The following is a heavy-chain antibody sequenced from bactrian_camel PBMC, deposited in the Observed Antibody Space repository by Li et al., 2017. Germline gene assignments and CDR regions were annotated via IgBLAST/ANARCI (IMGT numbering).Heavy chain of an antibody. CDR3: AADPLGGNCLGAPSAVADFGY. CDR2: IDGDGRT. D-gene: IGHD5*01. Sequence: HVQLVESGGGSVQAGGSLRLSCSASIDTIRRPCMAWARQSPGQEREVVASIDGDGRTTYTGAVKGRFTISKDNADNTLFLQMDSLQPEDTAMYFCAADPLGGNCLGAPSAVADFGYRGQGTQVTVS. CDR1: IDTIRRPC. V-gene: IGHV3S53*01. J-gene: IGHJ6*01.